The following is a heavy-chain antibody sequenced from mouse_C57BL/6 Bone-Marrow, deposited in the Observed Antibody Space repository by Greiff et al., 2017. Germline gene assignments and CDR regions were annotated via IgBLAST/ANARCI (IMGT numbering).Heavy chain of an antibody. CDR3: AKEDGYYFFYAMDY. CDR1: GYSFTGYY. Sequence: VQLQQSGPELVKPGASVKISCKASGYSFTGYYMHWVKQSHGNILDWIGYIYPYNGVSSYNQKFKGKATLTVEKSSSTAYMELRSLTSEDSAVYYCAKEDGYYFFYAMDYWGQGTSVTVSS. D-gene: IGHD2-3*01. J-gene: IGHJ4*01. CDR2: IYPYNGVS. V-gene: IGHV1-31*01.